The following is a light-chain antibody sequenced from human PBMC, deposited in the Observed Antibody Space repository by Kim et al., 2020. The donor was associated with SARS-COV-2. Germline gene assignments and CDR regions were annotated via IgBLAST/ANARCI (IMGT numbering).Light chain of an antibody. CDR2: YDR. J-gene: IGLJ3*02. V-gene: IGLV3-21*04. CDR3: QVWDSSSDHRV. Sequence: APGKTARITCGGNNIGSKRVLWYQQKPGQAPVLVIHYDRDRPSGIPERFSGSNSGNTATLTISRVEAGDEADYYCQVWDSSSDHRVFGGGTQLTVL. CDR1: NIGSKR.